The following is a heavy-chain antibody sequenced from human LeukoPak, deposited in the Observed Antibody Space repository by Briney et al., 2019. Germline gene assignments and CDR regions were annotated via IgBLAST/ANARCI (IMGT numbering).Heavy chain of an antibody. CDR2: IYYKGSN. V-gene: IGHV4-38-2*01. J-gene: IGHJ2*01. CDR3: ARQGERGIESDYWYFDL. CDR1: GYSISSGYY. Sequence: SETLSLTCAVSGYSISSGYYWGWIPQPPGKGLEWIGSIYYKGSNYYNPPLTSRVTISLDTSKNQFYLKLSSGTAPDSAVYCCARQGERGIESDYWYFDLWGRGTLVTVSS. D-gene: IGHD7-27*01.